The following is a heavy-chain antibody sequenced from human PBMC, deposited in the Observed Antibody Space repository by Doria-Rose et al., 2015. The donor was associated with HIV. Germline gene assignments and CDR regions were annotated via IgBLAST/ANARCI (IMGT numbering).Heavy chain of an antibody. J-gene: IGHJ2*01. Sequence: QVQLQESGPGLVKPSETLSLTCTVSGGSISNSYWSWIRQPPGKGLEWIGYIYYSGSTTYNPSLKSRVTISVDTSKNQFSLKLSSVTAADTAVYYCARVRITMIVAPSWYLDLWGRGTLVTVSS. CDR2: IYYSGST. D-gene: IGHD3-22*01. CDR3: ARVRITMIVAPSWYLDL. V-gene: IGHV4-59*01. CDR1: GGSISNSY.